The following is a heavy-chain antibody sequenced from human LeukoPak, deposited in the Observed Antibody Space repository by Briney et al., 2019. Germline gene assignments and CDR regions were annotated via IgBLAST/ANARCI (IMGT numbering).Heavy chain of an antibody. CDR1: GFTFRSYA. J-gene: IGHJ4*02. D-gene: IGHD6-19*01. CDR3: VKRSSGWLFDASDFDY. Sequence: GGSLRLSCAASGFTFRSYAMSWVRQAPGKGLEWVSAISSSGGSTYHADSVRGRFTISRDNSKNTRYLQMSSLRAEDTAVYYCVKRSSGWLFDASDFDYWGQGTLVTVSS. V-gene: IGHV3-23*01. CDR2: ISSSGGST.